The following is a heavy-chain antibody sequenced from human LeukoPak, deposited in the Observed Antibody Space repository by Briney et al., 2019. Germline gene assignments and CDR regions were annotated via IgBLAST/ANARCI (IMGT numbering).Heavy chain of an antibody. Sequence: GWSLRLFCAASGFTVIRSHMSWVRQAPGKGLEGLSVFYSGGSTYYADSVKGRFTISRDNSKNPLYLQMNNLSTEDTAVYYCARAQRYRGGPVDYWGQGTLVTVSS. J-gene: IGHJ4*02. CDR2: FYSGGST. CDR3: ARAQRYRGGPVDY. D-gene: IGHD1-26*01. CDR1: GFTVIRSH. V-gene: IGHV3-66*01.